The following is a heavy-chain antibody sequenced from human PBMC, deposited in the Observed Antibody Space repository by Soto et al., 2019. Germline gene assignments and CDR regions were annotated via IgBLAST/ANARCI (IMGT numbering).Heavy chain of an antibody. V-gene: IGHV3-74*01. CDR1: GFTFNYYW. CDR2: IQNDASRT. CDR3: ARGQRGGFLP. D-gene: IGHD5-12*01. Sequence: LVESGGGLVQSGGSLRLSCAASGFTFNYYWMHWVRQVPGKGLLWVSHIQNDASRTTYADSVKGRFTISRDNAKNTLYLQITGLGGENTVGYFCARGQRGGFLPGAQGPMVTIST. J-gene: IGHJ3*01.